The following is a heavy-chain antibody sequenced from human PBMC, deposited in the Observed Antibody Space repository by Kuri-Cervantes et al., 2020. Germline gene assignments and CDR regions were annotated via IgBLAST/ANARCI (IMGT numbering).Heavy chain of an antibody. Sequence: GGSLRLSCGASGFTFSSYSMNWVRQAPGKGLEWVSYISSSSSTTYYADSVKGRFTISRDNAKNSLYLQMNSLRAEDTAVYYCAREKLRYFDWFRLFDYWGQGTLVTVSS. J-gene: IGHJ4*02. V-gene: IGHV3-48*01. CDR1: GFTFSSYS. CDR3: AREKLRYFDWFRLFDY. D-gene: IGHD3-9*01. CDR2: ISSSSSTT.